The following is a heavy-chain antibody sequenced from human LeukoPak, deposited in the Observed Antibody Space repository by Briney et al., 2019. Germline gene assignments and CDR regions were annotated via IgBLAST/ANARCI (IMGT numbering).Heavy chain of an antibody. Sequence: GGSLRLSCAASGFTFDDYAMHWVRQAPGKGLEWVSGISWNSGTKGYADSVKGRFSISRDNTKGSLFLRLNGLRAEDTAVYYCARDLGYCTNGVCHTRFDYWGQGTLVAVSS. CDR2: ISWNSGTK. V-gene: IGHV3-9*01. J-gene: IGHJ4*02. CDR1: GFTFDDYA. CDR3: ARDLGYCTNGVCHTRFDY. D-gene: IGHD2-8*01.